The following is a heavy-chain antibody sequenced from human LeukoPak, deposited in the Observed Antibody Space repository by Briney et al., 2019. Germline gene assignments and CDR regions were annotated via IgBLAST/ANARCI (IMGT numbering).Heavy chain of an antibody. V-gene: IGHV3-11*04. Sequence: PSETLSLTCTVSGGSISSSSYYWGWIRQPPGKGLEWISYISSNGSTIYYAASVKGRFTISRDSAKNSLYLQMNGLRAEDTAIYYCARGPKTSFDYWGQGTLVTVSS. CDR3: ARGPKTSFDY. CDR2: ISSNGSTI. J-gene: IGHJ4*02. CDR1: GGSISSSS.